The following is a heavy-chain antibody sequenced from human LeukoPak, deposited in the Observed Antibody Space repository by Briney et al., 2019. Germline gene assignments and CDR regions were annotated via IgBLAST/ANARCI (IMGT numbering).Heavy chain of an antibody. J-gene: IGHJ4*02. V-gene: IGHV3-48*03. CDR1: GFTFSSYE. D-gene: IGHD6-19*01. CDR2: ISSSGSTI. Sequence: QPGGSLRLSCAASGFTFSSYEMNWVRQAPGKGLEWVSYISSSGSTIYYADSVKGRFTISRDNSKNTLYLQMNSLRAEDTAVYYCAKDHSSGWSGLFDYWGQGTLVTVSS. CDR3: AKDHSSGWSGLFDY.